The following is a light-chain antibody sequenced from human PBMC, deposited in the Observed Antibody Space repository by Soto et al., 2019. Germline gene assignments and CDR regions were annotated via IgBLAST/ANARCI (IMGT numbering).Light chain of an antibody. CDR2: AAS. J-gene: IGKJ3*01. V-gene: IGKV1-39*01. Sequence: DIQMTQSPSSLSAFVGDTVTINCRATDSIDRYLNWYQQKPGQAPRVLITAASTLESGVPSMFSGSGSVTDFTLTINNLQPEDFATYYCQRTYNAPFTFGPGTKVSIK. CDR3: QRTYNAPFT. CDR1: DSIDRY.